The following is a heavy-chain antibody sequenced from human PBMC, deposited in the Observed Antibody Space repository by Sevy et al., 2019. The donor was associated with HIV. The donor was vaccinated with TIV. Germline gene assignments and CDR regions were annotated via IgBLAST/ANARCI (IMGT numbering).Heavy chain of an antibody. J-gene: IGHJ6*02. CDR3: AREGGYTDQGMDV. Sequence: GGSLRLSCAASGFTFSTYDMNWVRRAPGKGVEWISYISSSSSNIYYADSVKGRFTISRDNAKNSLFVQMHSLRAEDTAVYYCAREGGYTDQGMDVWGQGTTVTVSS. V-gene: IGHV3-48*01. CDR1: GFTFSTYD. D-gene: IGHD5-12*01. CDR2: ISSSSSNI.